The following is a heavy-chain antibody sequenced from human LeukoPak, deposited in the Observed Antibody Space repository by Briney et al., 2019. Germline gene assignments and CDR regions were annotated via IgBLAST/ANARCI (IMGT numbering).Heavy chain of an antibody. J-gene: IGHJ4*02. V-gene: IGHV4-34*01. Sequence: SETLSLTCAVYGGSFSGYYWSWIRQPPGKGLEWIGEINHSGSTNYNPSLKSRVTISVDTSKNQFSLKLSSVTAADTAVYYCARGSRGLHFDYWGQGTLVTVSS. CDR1: GGSFSGYY. CDR3: ARGSRGLHFDY. D-gene: IGHD3-16*01. CDR2: INHSGST.